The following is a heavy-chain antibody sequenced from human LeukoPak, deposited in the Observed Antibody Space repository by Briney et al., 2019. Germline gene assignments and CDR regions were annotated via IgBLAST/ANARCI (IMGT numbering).Heavy chain of an antibody. J-gene: IGHJ4*02. Sequence: PGGSLGLSCAASGFTFSSYAMSWVRQAPGKGLEWVSAISGSGGSTYYADSVKGRFTISRDNSKNTLYLQMNSLRAEDTAVYYCAKLDCSSTSCYEDYWGQGTLVTVSS. V-gene: IGHV3-23*01. CDR1: GFTFSSYA. D-gene: IGHD2-2*01. CDR3: AKLDCSSTSCYEDY. CDR2: ISGSGGST.